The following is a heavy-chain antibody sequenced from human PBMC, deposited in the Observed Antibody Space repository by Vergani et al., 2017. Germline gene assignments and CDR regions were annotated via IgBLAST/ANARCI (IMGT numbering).Heavy chain of an antibody. CDR2: ISYDGSNK. Sequence: QVQLVQSGAEVKKPGSSVKVSCKASGGTFSSYAMHWVRQAPGKGLEWVAVISYDGSNKYYADSVKGRFTISRDNSKNTLYLQMNSLRAEDTAVYYCARDVVVVAAEPGEGAFDIWGQGTMVTVAS. CDR1: GGTFSSYA. J-gene: IGHJ3*02. CDR3: ARDVVVVAAEPGEGAFDI. D-gene: IGHD2-15*01. V-gene: IGHV3-30-3*01.